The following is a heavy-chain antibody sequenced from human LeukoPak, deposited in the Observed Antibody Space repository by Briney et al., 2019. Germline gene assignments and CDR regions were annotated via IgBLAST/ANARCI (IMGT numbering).Heavy chain of an antibody. D-gene: IGHD3-3*01. CDR2: ISGSGGST. J-gene: IGHJ4*02. CDR3: AKTSRPDMVGGVVIMGYFDY. CDR1: GFTFSSYA. Sequence: PGGTLRLSCAASGFTFSSYAMSWVRQAPGKGLEWVSAISGSGGSTYYADSVKGRFTISRDNSKNTLYLQMNSLRAEDTAVYYCAKTSRPDMVGGVVIMGYFDYWGQGTLVTVSS. V-gene: IGHV3-23*01.